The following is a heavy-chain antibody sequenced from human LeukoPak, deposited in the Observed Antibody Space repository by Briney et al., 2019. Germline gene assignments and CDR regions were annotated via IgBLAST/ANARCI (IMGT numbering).Heavy chain of an antibody. J-gene: IGHJ4*02. D-gene: IGHD5-18*01. V-gene: IGHV3-53*01. CDR3: ARDRGYSYGTPLDY. CDR1: GFTVSSNS. Sequence: GGSLRLSCTVSGFTVSSNSMSWVRQAPGKGLEWVSFIYSDNTHYSDSVKGRFTISRDNSKNTLYLQMNSLRAEDTAVYYCARDRGYSYGTPLDYWGQGTLVTVSS. CDR2: IYSDNT.